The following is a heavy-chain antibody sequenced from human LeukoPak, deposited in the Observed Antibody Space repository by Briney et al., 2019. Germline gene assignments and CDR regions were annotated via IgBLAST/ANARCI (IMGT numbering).Heavy chain of an antibody. J-gene: IGHJ4*02. D-gene: IGHD2-8*01. CDR3: AKGGYCTDGACYTRFDH. Sequence: GGSLRLSCAASGFTFSSYAMSWVRQAPGKGLEWISAMSAGGGSTFYADSVKGRFTISRDNSKNTLYLQMNSLRAEDTAVYYCAKGGYCTDGACYTRFDHWGQGALVTVSS. V-gene: IGHV3-23*01. CDR2: MSAGGGST. CDR1: GFTFSSYA.